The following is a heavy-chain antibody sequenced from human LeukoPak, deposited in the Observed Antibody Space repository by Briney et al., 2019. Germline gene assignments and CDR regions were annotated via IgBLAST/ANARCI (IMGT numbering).Heavy chain of an antibody. J-gene: IGHJ6*02. CDR2: IYYSGST. D-gene: IGHD3-22*01. Sequence: SETLSLTCTVSGGSISSGGYYWSWIRQHPGKGLEWIGYIYYSGSTYYNPSLKSRVTISLDTSKNQFSLKLSSVTAADTAVYYCARDYYDSSGYYPVGIDVGGQGTTVTVSS. CDR1: GGSISSGGYY. V-gene: IGHV4-31*03. CDR3: ARDYYDSSGYYPVGIDV.